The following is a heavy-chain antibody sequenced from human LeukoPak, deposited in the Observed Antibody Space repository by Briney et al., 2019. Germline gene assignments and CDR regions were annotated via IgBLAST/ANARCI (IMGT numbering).Heavy chain of an antibody. CDR3: ASTAPNYYYYMDV. CDR1: GYTFTGYY. D-gene: IGHD4-17*01. CDR2: ISTNTGNP. Sequence: ASVKVSCKASGYTFTGYYMHWVRQAPGQGLEWMGWISTNTGNPTYAQGFTGRFVFSLDTSVSTAYLQISSLKAEDTAVYYCASTAPNYYYYMDVWGKGTTVTVSS. J-gene: IGHJ6*03. V-gene: IGHV7-4-1*02.